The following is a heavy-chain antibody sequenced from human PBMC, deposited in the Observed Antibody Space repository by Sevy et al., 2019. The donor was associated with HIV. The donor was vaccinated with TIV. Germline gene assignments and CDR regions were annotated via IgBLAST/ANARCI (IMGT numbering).Heavy chain of an antibody. J-gene: IGHJ6*02. CDR3: ARDHVKDGDLGDYYYFAMDV. Sequence: GGSLRLSCAASGCTFSDYHMSWIRQAPGKGLEWISYISGSDDAIYYADSVKGRFSISRDNAKNSLYLQLTSLRPEDTAVYYCARDHVKDGDLGDYYYFAMDVWGQGTTVTVSS. V-gene: IGHV3-11*01. CDR2: ISGSDDAI. CDR1: GCTFSDYH. D-gene: IGHD4-17*01.